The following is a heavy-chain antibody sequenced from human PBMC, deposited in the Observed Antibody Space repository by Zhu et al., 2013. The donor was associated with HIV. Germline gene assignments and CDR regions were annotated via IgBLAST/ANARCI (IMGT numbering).Heavy chain of an antibody. J-gene: IGHJ3*02. Sequence: QVQLVQSGAEVKKPGASVKVSCKASGYTFTGYYMHWVRQAPGQGLEWMGWINPNSGGTNYAQKFQGRVTMTRDTSISTAYMELSRLRSDDTAVYYCARGVVAARFPRDAFDIWGQGTMVTVSS. CDR1: GYTFTGYY. D-gene: IGHD6-6*01. V-gene: IGHV1-2*02. CDR2: INPNSGGT. CDR3: ARGVVAARFPRDAFDI.